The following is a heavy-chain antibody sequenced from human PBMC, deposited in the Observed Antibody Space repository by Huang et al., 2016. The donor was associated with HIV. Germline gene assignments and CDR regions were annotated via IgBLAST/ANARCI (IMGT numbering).Heavy chain of an antibody. D-gene: IGHD4-17*01. V-gene: IGHV1-69*13. CDR2: IIPMFGTP. Sequence: QVQLVQSGAEVKTPGSSVTVSCKASGGPFSKYAISWVRQAPGQGLEWMGGIIPMFGTPNYASKVQGRVTITADGSTSTTYVEVSSLRSEDTALYYCARGQLGSYGDYDVLYWGQGTLVTVSS. CDR1: GGPFSKYA. J-gene: IGHJ4*02. CDR3: ARGQLGSYGDYDVLY.